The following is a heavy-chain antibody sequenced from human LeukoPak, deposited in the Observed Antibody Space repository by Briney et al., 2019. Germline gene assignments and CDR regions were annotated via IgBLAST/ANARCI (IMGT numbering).Heavy chain of an antibody. Sequence: SETLSLTCAVSGYSISSGYYWGWIRQPPGKGLEWIGSIYHSGSTDYNPSLKSRVTISVDRSNNQFSLKLTSVTAADTALYYCARESSSGWYGGFDYWGQGTLVTVSS. CDR1: GYSISSGYY. D-gene: IGHD6-19*01. CDR2: IYHSGST. V-gene: IGHV4-38-2*02. CDR3: ARESSSGWYGGFDY. J-gene: IGHJ4*02.